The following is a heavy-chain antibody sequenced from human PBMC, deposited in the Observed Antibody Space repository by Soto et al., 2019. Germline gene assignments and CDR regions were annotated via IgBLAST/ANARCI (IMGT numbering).Heavy chain of an antibody. J-gene: IGHJ3*02. D-gene: IGHD4-4*01. CDR1: GYTFTGYY. V-gene: IGHV1-2*02. CDR2: RNPTPAGT. Sequence: ASAKVSCKPSGYTFTGYYMPRVRQPPGQGLGWMEWRNPTPAGTKYAQKFPGRVTMTRDTSVSTAYMELSRLRSDDTAVYCGASMTTVTTDPLDIWGQGTMVTVAS. CDR3: ASMTTVTTDPLDI.